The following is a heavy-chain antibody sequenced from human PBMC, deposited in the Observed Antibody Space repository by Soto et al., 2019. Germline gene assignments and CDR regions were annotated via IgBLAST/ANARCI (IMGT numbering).Heavy chain of an antibody. CDR3: ASRGDLAYCCGDCYSLFDY. D-gene: IGHD2-21*02. CDR2: IIPIFGTA. CDR1: GGTFSSYA. Sequence: QVQLVQSGAEVKKPGSSVKVSCKASGGTFSSYAISWVRQAPGQGLEWMGGIIPIFGTANYAQKFQGRVTITADESTSTAYMELSSLRSEDTAVYYCASRGDLAYCCGDCYSLFDYWGQGTLVTVSS. V-gene: IGHV1-69*01. J-gene: IGHJ4*02.